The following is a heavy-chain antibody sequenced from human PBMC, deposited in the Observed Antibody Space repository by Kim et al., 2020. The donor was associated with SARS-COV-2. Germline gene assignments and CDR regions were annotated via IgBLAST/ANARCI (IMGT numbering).Heavy chain of an antibody. CDR1: GGSISSYY. Sequence: SETLSLTCTFSGGSISSYYWSWIRQPPGKGLEWIGYIYYSGSTNYNPSLKSRVTISVDTSKNQFSLKLSSVTAADTAVYYCARGLYGSGSYYDYYYYGMDVWGQGTTVTVSS. J-gene: IGHJ6*02. CDR2: IYYSGST. CDR3: ARGLYGSGSYYDYYYYGMDV. V-gene: IGHV4-59*13. D-gene: IGHD3-10*01.